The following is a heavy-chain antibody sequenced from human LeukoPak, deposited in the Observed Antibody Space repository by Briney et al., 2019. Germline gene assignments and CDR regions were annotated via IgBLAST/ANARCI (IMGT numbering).Heavy chain of an antibody. CDR1: GFTFSSYG. Sequence: PGRSLRLSCAASGFTFSSYGMHWVCQAPGKGLEWVSSINSDSSLMFYAESVKGRFTISRDNARNSLYLQMNSLRAEDTAVYYCIRDLFDDYSLDYWGQGALVTVSS. J-gene: IGHJ4*02. D-gene: IGHD3-16*01. CDR2: INSDSSLM. V-gene: IGHV3-21*01. CDR3: IRDLFDDYSLDY.